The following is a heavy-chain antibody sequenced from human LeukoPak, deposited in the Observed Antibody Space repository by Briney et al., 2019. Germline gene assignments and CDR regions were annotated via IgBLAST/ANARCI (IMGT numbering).Heavy chain of an antibody. V-gene: IGHV3-7*01. CDR3: AGHTRIGYFWFHMDA. J-gene: IGHJ6*03. CDR2: IKEDGTER. D-gene: IGHD3-10*01. CDR1: VSTFSSYW. Sequence: GGSLRLSCAASVSTFSSYWMSWVRLAPGKGLEWVANIKEDGTERYYVGSVKGRFSIFRDNTKNSLFLQMNNLRVEDTAVYFCAGHTRIGYFWFHMDAWGRGTTVTVSS.